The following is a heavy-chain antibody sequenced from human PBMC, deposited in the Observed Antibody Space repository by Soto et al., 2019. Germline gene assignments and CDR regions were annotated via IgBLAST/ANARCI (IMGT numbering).Heavy chain of an antibody. V-gene: IGHV3-23*01. CDR3: AKDRRGGVYYYYGMDV. J-gene: IGHJ6*02. CDR1: GFTFSNYA. Sequence: GSLRLSCAASGFTFSNYAMSWVRQAPGKGLEWVSAISGSGGTTYYADSVKGRFTISRDNSKNTLYLQMNSLRAEDTAVYYCAKDRRGGVYYYYGMDVWGQGTTVTGSS. CDR2: ISGSGGTT. D-gene: IGHD6-13*01.